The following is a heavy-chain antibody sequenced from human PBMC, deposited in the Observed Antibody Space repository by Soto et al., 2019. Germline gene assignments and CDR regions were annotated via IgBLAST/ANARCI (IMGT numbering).Heavy chain of an antibody. J-gene: IGHJ6*03. Sequence: PGGSLRLSCPASGFPFSDYWMTWVRQAPGKGLEWVATIKQDGSDKFYVDSVKGRFTISRDNAKSSLFLQVNSLRAEDTAVYYCARTIFWSGYVSSSYYMDVWGKGTTVTVSS. CDR2: IKQDGSDK. D-gene: IGHD3-3*01. CDR3: ARTIFWSGYVSSSYYMDV. V-gene: IGHV3-7*01. CDR1: GFPFSDYW.